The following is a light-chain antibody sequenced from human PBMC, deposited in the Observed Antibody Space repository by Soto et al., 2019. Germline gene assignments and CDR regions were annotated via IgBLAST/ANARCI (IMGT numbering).Light chain of an antibody. Sequence: DIVMTQSPDSLAVSLGERATINCKSSQSVLYSSNNENYLAWYQQKPGQPPKLLIYWASTRESGVPDRFSGSGSGTDSTLTISSLQAEDVAVYYCQQYYSTLSWTFGQGTKVDIK. CDR3: QQYYSTLSWT. CDR2: WAS. V-gene: IGKV4-1*01. J-gene: IGKJ1*01. CDR1: QSVLYSSNNENY.